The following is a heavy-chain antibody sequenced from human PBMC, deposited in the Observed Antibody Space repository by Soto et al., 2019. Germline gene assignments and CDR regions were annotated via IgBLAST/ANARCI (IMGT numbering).Heavy chain of an antibody. Sequence: GSLRVACAASGFTFSSYAMSWVRQAPGKGLEWVSAISGSGGSAYYADSVKGRFTISRDNSKNTLYLQMNSLRAEDTAVYYCAKDILDIVVVRAFDIWGQGTMVTVSS. CDR1: GFTFSSYA. J-gene: IGHJ3*02. CDR3: AKDILDIVVVRAFDI. D-gene: IGHD2-2*03. CDR2: ISGSGGSA. V-gene: IGHV3-23*01.